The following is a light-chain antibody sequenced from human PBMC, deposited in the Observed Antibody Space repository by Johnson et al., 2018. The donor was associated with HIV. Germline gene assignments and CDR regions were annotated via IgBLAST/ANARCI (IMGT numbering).Light chain of an antibody. CDR1: SSNIGNNY. V-gene: IGLV1-51*01. CDR3: GTWDPSLSAGEV. CDR2: DNG. J-gene: IGLJ1*01. Sequence: SVLTQPPSVSAAPGQKVTISCSGSSSNIGNNYVSWYQQVPGAAPKLLIYDNGKRPSGIPDRFSGSKSGTSATLGITGLQTGDEADYYCGTWDPSLSAGEVFGTGTKVTVL.